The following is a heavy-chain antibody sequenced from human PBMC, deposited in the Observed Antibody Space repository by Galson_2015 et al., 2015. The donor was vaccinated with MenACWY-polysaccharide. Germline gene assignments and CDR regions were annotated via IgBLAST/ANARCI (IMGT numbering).Heavy chain of an antibody. V-gene: IGHV3-74*01. D-gene: IGHD5-24*01. CDR1: GFAYSTYW. Sequence: SLRLSCAASGFAYSTYWMHWVRQSPGRGLVWVSHINSDGSTTNYADSVKGRFTVSRDNAKNTLYLQMNSLRGEDTAVYYRATLGGDGWPDYWGQGTLVTVSS. J-gene: IGHJ4*02. CDR3: ATLGGDGWPDY. CDR2: INSDGSTT.